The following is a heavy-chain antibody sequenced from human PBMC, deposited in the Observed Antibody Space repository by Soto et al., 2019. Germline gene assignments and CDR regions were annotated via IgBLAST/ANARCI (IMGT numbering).Heavy chain of an antibody. V-gene: IGHV3-74*01. CDR3: ARVDGDHYVINGYLGRH. Sequence: EVQLVESGGGLVQPGESLTLSCAASGFTFSSYWMHWVRQAPGKGLVWVSRIKSDGSGTYYADSVKGRLTISRDNARNTLYLQMNSLRVEDTAVYFCARVDGDHYVINGYLGRHWGQGTLVTVSS. J-gene: IGHJ4*02. CDR1: GFTFSSYW. CDR2: IKSDGSGT. D-gene: IGHD3-10*02.